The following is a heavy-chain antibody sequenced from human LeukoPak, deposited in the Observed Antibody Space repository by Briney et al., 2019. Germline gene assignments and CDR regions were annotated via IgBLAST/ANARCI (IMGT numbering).Heavy chain of an antibody. CDR3: ARDSNYYGSGQSA. J-gene: IGHJ5*02. V-gene: IGHV3-21*01. Sequence: GGSLRLSCAASGFTFSSYSMNRVRQAPGKGLEWVSSISSSSSYIYYADSVKGRFTISRDNAKNSLYLQMNSLRAEDTAVYYCARDSNYYGSGQSAWGQGTLVTVSS. CDR1: GFTFSSYS. D-gene: IGHD3-10*01. CDR2: ISSSSSYI.